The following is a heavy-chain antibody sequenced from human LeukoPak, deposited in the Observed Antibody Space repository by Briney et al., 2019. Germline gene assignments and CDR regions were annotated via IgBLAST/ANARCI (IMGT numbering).Heavy chain of an antibody. V-gene: IGHV1-69*04. CDR2: IIPILGIA. D-gene: IGHD5-18*01. Sequence: GASVKVSCKASGGTFSSYAISWVRQAPGQGLEWMGRIIPILGIANYAQKFQGRVTITADKPTSTAYMELSSLRSEDTAVYYCARVWEFGEYSYGSVDYWGQGTLVTVSS. CDR3: ARVWEFGEYSYGSVDY. J-gene: IGHJ4*02. CDR1: GGTFSSYA.